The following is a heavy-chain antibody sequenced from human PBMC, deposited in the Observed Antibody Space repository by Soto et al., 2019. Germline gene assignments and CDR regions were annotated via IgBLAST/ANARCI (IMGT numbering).Heavy chain of an antibody. CDR1: GGTFSSYA. J-gene: IGHJ6*02. V-gene: IGHV1-69*01. Sequence: QVQLVQSGAEVKKPGSSVKVSCKASGGTFSSYAISWVRQAPGQGLVWMGGIIPIFGTANYAQKFKGRVTRGEDESTSTAYMELSNLRSEDTAVYSWASGHEKTRAKDYDFWSGYPAYGMDVWGQGTTVTVSS. CDR3: ASGHEKTRAKDYDFWSGYPAYGMDV. CDR2: IIPIFGTA. D-gene: IGHD3-3*01.